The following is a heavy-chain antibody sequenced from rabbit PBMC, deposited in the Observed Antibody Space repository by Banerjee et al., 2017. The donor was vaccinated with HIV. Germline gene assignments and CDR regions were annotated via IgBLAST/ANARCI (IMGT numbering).Heavy chain of an antibody. J-gene: IGHJ6*01. CDR2: INSNTGNT. Sequence: QEQLEESGGDLVKPEGSLTLTCTASGFSFNNKYVMCWVRQAPGKGLEWIACINSNTGNTVYASWAKGPFTISKTSSTVTLQLNSLTAADTATYFCARAHRSSWFDYGMDLWGPGTLV. CDR1: GFSFNNKYV. V-gene: IGHV1S45*01. D-gene: IGHD8-1*01. CDR3: ARAHRSSWFDYGMDL.